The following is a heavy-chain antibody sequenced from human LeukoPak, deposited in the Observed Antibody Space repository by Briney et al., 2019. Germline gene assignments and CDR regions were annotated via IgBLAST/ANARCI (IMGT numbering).Heavy chain of an antibody. CDR2: ITSNTNYI. CDR3: AKDQNNWNYLDY. J-gene: IGHJ4*02. CDR1: GFTFSSYS. D-gene: IGHD1-20*01. V-gene: IGHV3-21*01. Sequence: GGSLRLSCAASGFTFSSYSMNWVRQAPGTGLEWVSSITSNTNYIYYADSVKGRFTISRDNSKNTLYLQMNSLRAEDTAVYYCAKDQNNWNYLDYWGQGTLVTVSS.